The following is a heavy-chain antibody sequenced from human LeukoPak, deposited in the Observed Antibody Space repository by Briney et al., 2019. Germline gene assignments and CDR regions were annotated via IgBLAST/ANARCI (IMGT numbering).Heavy chain of an antibody. CDR2: INHSGST. CDR1: GGSFSGYY. CDR3: ATELEY. J-gene: IGHJ4*02. Sequence: SETLSLTCAVYGGSFSGYYWSWIRQPPGKGLEWIGEINHSGSTNYNPSLKSRVTISVDTSKNQFSLKLSSVTAADTAVYYCATELEYWGQGTLVTVSS. V-gene: IGHV4-34*01.